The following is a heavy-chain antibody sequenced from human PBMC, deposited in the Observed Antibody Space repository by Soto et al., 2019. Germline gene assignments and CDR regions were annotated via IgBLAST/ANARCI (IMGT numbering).Heavy chain of an antibody. V-gene: IGHV1-2*04. J-gene: IGHJ4*02. CDR3: AKGGGVWFGEGWYFDY. Sequence: QVQLVQSGAEVKKPGASVKVSCKASGYTFTGYYMYWVRQAPGQGLEWMGWINPNSGGTNYAQKFQGWVTMTRDTSISTAYMELSRLRSDDTAVYYCAKGGGVWFGEGWYFDYWGQGTLVTVSS. CDR1: GYTFTGYY. CDR2: INPNSGGT. D-gene: IGHD3-10*01.